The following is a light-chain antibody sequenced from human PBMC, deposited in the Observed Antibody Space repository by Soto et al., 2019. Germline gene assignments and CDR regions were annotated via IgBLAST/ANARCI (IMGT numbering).Light chain of an antibody. V-gene: IGKV1-39*01. CDR1: QNIDSY. CDR2: DAS. CDR3: QQSYSSPPT. Sequence: DIQMTQSPPALSASVGDRVTITCRASQNIDSYLKWYQQKPGKAPELLIHDASSLQSGVPSRFSGSGSGTDFSLSISSLQPEDFAVYYCQQSYSSPPTVGQGTKVDIK. J-gene: IGKJ1*01.